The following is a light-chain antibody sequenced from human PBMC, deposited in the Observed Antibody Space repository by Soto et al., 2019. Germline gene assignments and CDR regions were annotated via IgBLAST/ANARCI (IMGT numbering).Light chain of an antibody. V-gene: IGKV3-15*01. CDR3: QQYNNWWT. Sequence: IVMTRSKATMYVSPWERAALCFRASQNVVTNLAWCQQIPGQAPRLLIYGASTRATGIPARFSGSGSGTEFTLTISSLQSEDFAVYYCQQYNNWWTFGQGTKVDIK. CDR1: QNVVTN. CDR2: GAS. J-gene: IGKJ1*01.